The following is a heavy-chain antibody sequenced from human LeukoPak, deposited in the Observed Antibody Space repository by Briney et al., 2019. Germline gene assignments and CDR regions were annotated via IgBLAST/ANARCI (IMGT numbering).Heavy chain of an antibody. V-gene: IGHV4-38-2*01. J-gene: IGHJ6*03. Sequence: PSETLSLTCAVSGYSISSGYYWGWIRQPPGKGLEWIGSIYHSGSTYYNPSLKSRVTISVDTSKSQFSLKLSSVTAADTAVYYCARGGTMVRGVIRDYYYYYMDVWGKGTTVTVSS. CDR1: GYSISSGYY. CDR3: ARGGTMVRGVIRDYYYYYMDV. CDR2: IYHSGST. D-gene: IGHD3-10*01.